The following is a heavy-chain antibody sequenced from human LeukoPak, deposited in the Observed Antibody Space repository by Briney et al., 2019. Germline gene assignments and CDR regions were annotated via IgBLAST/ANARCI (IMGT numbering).Heavy chain of an antibody. J-gene: IGHJ6*02. V-gene: IGHV3-53*01. D-gene: IGHD3-10*01. Sequence: PGGSLRLSCAASGFTVSSNYMGWVRQAPGKGLEWVSIIYSGGSTYYTDSVKGRFTISRDNSKNTLYVQMNSLRAEDTAVYYCAKFVGFGELYYYYGMDVWGQGTTVTVSS. CDR2: IYSGGST. CDR3: AKFVGFGELYYYYGMDV. CDR1: GFTVSSNY.